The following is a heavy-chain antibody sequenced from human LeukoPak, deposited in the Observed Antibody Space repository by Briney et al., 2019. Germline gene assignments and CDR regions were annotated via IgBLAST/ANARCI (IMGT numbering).Heavy chain of an antibody. CDR1: GFTFSSYG. CDR3: ARGADIAVAGCFDY. J-gene: IGHJ4*02. Sequence: GGSLRLSCAASGFTFSSYGMHWVRQAPGKGLEWVAVISYDGSNKYYADSVKGRFTISRDNSKNTLYLQMSSLRAEDTAVYYCARGADIAVAGCFDYWGQGTLVTVSS. D-gene: IGHD6-19*01. CDR2: ISYDGSNK. V-gene: IGHV3-30*03.